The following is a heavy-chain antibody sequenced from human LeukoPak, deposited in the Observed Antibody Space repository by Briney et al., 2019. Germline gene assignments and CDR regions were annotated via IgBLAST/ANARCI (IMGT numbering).Heavy chain of an antibody. J-gene: IGHJ6*04. Sequence: GGSLRLSCAASGFTVGSKYMNWVRQAPGKGLEWVSFIQYDGSNKYYADSVKGRFTISRDNSKNTLYVQMNSLRVEDTAVYYCAEDGVFGVVINPDVWGKGTTVTVSS. CDR1: GFTVGSKY. V-gene: IGHV3-30*02. CDR3: AEDGVFGVVINPDV. CDR2: IQYDGSNK. D-gene: IGHD3-3*01.